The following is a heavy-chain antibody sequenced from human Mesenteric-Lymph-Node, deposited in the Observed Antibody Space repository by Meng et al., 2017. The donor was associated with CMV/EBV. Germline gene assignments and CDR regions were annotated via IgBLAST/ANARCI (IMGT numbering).Heavy chain of an antibody. CDR3: ARAVLRFLEWDLSPHPYGMDV. D-gene: IGHD3-3*01. CDR1: GGSISSSSYY. V-gene: IGHV4-39*01. Sequence: SETLSLTCTVSGGSISSSSYYWGWIRQPPGKGLEWIGSIYYSGSTYYNPSPKSRVTISVDTSKNQFSLKLSSVTAADTAVYYCARAVLRFLEWDLSPHPYGMDVWGQGTTVTVSS. J-gene: IGHJ6*02. CDR2: IYYSGST.